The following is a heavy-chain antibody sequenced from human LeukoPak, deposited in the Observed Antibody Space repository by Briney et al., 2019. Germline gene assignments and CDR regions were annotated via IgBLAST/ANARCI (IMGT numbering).Heavy chain of an antibody. V-gene: IGHV3-13*04. CDR1: GFTFSAFD. J-gene: IGHJ4*02. CDR2: IDTAGAT. D-gene: IGHD1-26*01. CDR3: ARGMGATTQALFDY. Sequence: GGSLRLSCAASGFTFSAFDMHWVRQVTGQRLEWVSGIDTAGATYYPGSVKGRFTISRENAKNSLYLHMNSLRAGDTAVYYCARGMGATTQALFDYWGQGTLVTVSS.